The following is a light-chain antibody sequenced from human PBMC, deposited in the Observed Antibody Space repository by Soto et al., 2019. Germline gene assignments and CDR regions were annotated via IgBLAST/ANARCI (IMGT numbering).Light chain of an antibody. CDR1: QSVLYSSNNKNY. J-gene: IGKJ1*01. Sequence: DIVMTQSPDSLAVSLGERATINCKSSQSVLYSSNNKNYLAWYQQKPGQPPKLLIYWASTRESGVPDRFSGSGSGTDFTLTISSRQAEDVAVYYCQQYYSTPTFGQGTKVEI. CDR2: WAS. V-gene: IGKV4-1*01. CDR3: QQYYSTPT.